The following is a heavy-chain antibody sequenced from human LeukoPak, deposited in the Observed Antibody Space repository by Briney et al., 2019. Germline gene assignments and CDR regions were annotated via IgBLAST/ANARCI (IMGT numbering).Heavy chain of an antibody. V-gene: IGHV3-48*01. CDR1: GFTFSSYS. J-gene: IGHJ4*02. CDR3: ARVLEPATITWRLLFDY. CDR2: ISSSSSTI. Sequence: GGSLRLSCAASGFTFSSYSMNSVRQAPGKGLEWVSYISSSSSTIYYPDSVKGRFTISRDNAKNSLYLQMNSLRAEDTAVYYCARVLEPATITWRLLFDYWGQGTLVTVSS. D-gene: IGHD5-24*01.